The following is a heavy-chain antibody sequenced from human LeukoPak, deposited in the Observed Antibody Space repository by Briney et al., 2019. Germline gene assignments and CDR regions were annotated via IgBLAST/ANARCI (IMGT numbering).Heavy chain of an antibody. J-gene: IGHJ3*02. CDR1: GGSFSGYY. V-gene: IGHV4-34*01. CDR2: INHSGST. D-gene: IGHD6-13*01. Sequence: SETLSLTCAVYGGSFSGYYWSWIRQPPGKGLEWIGEINHSGSTNYNPSLKSRVTKSGDTSKNQFSLKLSSVTAGDTAVYYCARGCIAAAGSIFDAFDIWGQGTMVTVSS. CDR3: ARGCIAAAGSIFDAFDI.